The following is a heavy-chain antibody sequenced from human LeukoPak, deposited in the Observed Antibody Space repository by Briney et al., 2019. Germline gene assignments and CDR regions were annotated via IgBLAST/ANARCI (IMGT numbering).Heavy chain of an antibody. D-gene: IGHD6-13*01. CDR1: GASISGSGYY. CDR3: ARVDSSRGNWFDP. J-gene: IGHJ5*02. Sequence: SETLSLTCAVSGASISGSGYYWGWIRQPPGKGLEWIGNIYYSGSTYYNASLQSRVTISIDMSKNQFSLKLSSVTAADTAVYYCARVDSSRGNWFDPWGQGTLVTVSS. CDR2: IYYSGST. V-gene: IGHV4-39*07.